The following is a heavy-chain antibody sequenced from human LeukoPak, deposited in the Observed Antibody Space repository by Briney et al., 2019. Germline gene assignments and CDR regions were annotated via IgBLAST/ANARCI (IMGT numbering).Heavy chain of an antibody. CDR1: GGSINNYY. J-gene: IGHJ4*02. CDR2: LYTSGST. Sequence: SETLSLTCTVSGGSINNYYWSWIRQPAGRGLEWIGRLYTSGSTNYNPSLKSRVTMSVDTSKNQFSLKLSSVTAADTAVYYCARGSGSYSVYWGQGTLVTVSS. D-gene: IGHD3-10*01. CDR3: ARGSGSYSVY. V-gene: IGHV4-4*07.